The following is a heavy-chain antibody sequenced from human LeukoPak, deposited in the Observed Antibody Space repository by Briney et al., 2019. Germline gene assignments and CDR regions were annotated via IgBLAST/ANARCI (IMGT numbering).Heavy chain of an antibody. D-gene: IGHD2-21*02. CDR2: INASGDVT. CDR3: ATRVYCGGDCYSSHGMDV. V-gene: IGHV3-23*01. J-gene: IGHJ6*02. Sequence: GGSLRLSCEASRFSFSTYPMGWVRRAPGKGLEWVSGINASGDVTFHADPLKGRFTISRDNSKNTLYLQMDSLRAEDTAVYYCATRVYCGGDCYSSHGMDVWGPGTTVTVSS. CDR1: RFSFSTYP.